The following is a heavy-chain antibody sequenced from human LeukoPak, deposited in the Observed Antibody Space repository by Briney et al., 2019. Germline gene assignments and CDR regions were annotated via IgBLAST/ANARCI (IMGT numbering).Heavy chain of an antibody. V-gene: IGHV3-9*01. Sequence: GRSLRLSCEASGFTLDDYGMRCVRQAPGRGLEWVSTLIWNSASVGYVDSVKGRFTISGDNAKKTLYLQMNSLRPEDTARYYCEKDYGYSSSWYDYWGQGTLVTVSS. D-gene: IGHD6-13*01. J-gene: IGHJ4*02. CDR2: LIWNSASV. CDR1: GFTLDDYG. CDR3: EKDYGYSSSWYDY.